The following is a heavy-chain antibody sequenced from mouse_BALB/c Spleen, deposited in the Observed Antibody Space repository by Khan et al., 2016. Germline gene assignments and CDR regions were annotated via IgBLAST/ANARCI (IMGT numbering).Heavy chain of an antibody. CDR2: IWAGGSN. CDR1: GFSLTSYG. Sequence: QVQLMESGPGLVAPSQSLSITCTVSGFSLTSYGVHWVRQPPGKGLEWLAVIWAGGSNNYNSALMSSLSISTDNTKSQVFLKTDSLQADDTAMYYGTRLDDYWGQGTTLTVSS. J-gene: IGHJ2*01. V-gene: IGHV2-9*02. CDR3: TRLDDY.